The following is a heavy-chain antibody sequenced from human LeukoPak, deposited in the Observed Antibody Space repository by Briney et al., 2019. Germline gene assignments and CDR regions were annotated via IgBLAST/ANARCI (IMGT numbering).Heavy chain of an antibody. CDR1: GFTFSSYG. CDR2: IWYDGSNK. D-gene: IGHD3-9*01. CDR3: AKDPYGIRHFDY. Sequence: PGGSLRLSCAASGFTFSSYGMHWVRQAPGKGLEWVAVIWYDGSNKYYADSVKGRFTISRDNSKNTVYLQMNTVRAEDTAVYYCAKDPYGIRHFDYWGQGTLVTVSS. J-gene: IGHJ4*02. V-gene: IGHV3-33*06.